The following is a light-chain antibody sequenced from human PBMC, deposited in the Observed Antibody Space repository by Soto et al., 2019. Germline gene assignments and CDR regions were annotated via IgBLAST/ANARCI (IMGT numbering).Light chain of an antibody. V-gene: IGKV1-12*01. CDR1: QGISSW. J-gene: IGKJ3*01. CDR3: QQANNLPFT. CDR2: AAS. Sequence: DLQMTQSPSSVSASVGDRVTITCRASQGISSWLAWYQQKPGKAPKLLIYAASSLKGGVPSRFSSSRSGTDFTLTISSLQPEDYATYYCQQANNLPFTIGPGTKVNI.